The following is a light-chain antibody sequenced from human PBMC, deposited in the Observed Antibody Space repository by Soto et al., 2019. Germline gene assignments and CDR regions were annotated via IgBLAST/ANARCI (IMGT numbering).Light chain of an antibody. CDR2: GAS. CDR1: QSVSSNN. V-gene: IGKV3-20*01. CDR3: QQYGRSPCT. Sequence: EIVLTQSPGTLSLSPGERATLSCRASQSVSSNNLAWYQQRPGQAPRVVIYGASTRATGIPERFSGIGSGTDFTLTISRLEPEDFAVYYCQQYGRSPCTFGPGTKVDIK. J-gene: IGKJ3*01.